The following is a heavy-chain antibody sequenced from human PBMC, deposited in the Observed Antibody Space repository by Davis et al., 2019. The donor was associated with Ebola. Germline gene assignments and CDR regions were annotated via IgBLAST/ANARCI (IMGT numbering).Heavy chain of an antibody. D-gene: IGHD3-10*01. Sequence: ASVKVSCKASGYTFTSYAMNWVRQAPGQGLEWLGWIDTNSGNPTYAQGFTGRFVFSLDTSVSTTYLQISSLKAEDTAIYYCARDRGNFDYWGQGTLVTVSS. CDR1: GYTFTSYA. J-gene: IGHJ4*02. CDR3: ARDRGNFDY. V-gene: IGHV7-4-1*02. CDR2: IDTNSGNP.